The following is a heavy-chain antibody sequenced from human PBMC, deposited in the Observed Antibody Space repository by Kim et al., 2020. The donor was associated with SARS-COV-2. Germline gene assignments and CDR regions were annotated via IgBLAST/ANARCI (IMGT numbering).Heavy chain of an antibody. Sequence: NYTPSLRGRVTISPDASKNQSSLRLSSVTAADTAVYFCARVSFDAFDFWGQGTTVIVSS. CDR3: ARVSFDAFDF. J-gene: IGHJ3*01. V-gene: IGHV4-59*03.